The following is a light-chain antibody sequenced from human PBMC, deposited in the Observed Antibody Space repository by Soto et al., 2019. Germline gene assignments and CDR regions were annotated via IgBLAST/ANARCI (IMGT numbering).Light chain of an antibody. J-gene: IGKJ3*01. CDR3: QQYGRSPGLLT. V-gene: IGKV3-20*01. CDR1: QSVTNSY. CDR2: DAS. Sequence: EIVLTQSPGTLSLSPGERVTLSCRASQSVTNSYLAWYQQKPGQAPRLLIYDASTRATGIPDRFSGSGSGTDFTLTISRLEPEDFAVYYCQQYGRSPGLLTFXPGTKVDIK.